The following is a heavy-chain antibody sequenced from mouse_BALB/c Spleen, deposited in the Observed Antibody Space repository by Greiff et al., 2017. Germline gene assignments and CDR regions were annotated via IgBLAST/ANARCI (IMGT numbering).Heavy chain of an antibody. CDR2: IDTSDSYT. CDR1: GYTFTDYW. V-gene: IGHV1-69*01. J-gene: IGHJ2*01. Sequence: VQLQQPGAELVMPGASVKMSCKASGYTFTDYWMHWVKQRPGQGLEWIGAIDTSDSYTSYNQKFKGKATLTVDESSSTAYMQLSSLTSEDSAVYYCALTAQYYFDYWGQGTTLTVSS. D-gene: IGHD1-2*01. CDR3: ALTAQYYFDY.